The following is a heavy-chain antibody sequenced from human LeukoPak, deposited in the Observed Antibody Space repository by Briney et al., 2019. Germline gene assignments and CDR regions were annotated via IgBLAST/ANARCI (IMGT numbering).Heavy chain of an antibody. CDR3: AKDPVYETPSDY. CDR1: GLTFSSFA. D-gene: IGHD2-8*01. CDR2: ISGSGGST. V-gene: IGHV3-23*01. Sequence: GGSLRLSCAASGLTFSSFAMSWVRQAQGNGLEWVSAISGSGGSTYYADSVKGRFTISRDNSKNTLCLQMNSLRAEDTAVYYCAKDPVYETPSDYWGQGTLVTVSS. J-gene: IGHJ4*02.